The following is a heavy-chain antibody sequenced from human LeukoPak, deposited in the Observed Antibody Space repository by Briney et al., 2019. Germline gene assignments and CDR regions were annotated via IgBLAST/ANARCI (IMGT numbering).Heavy chain of an antibody. CDR3: ASKPVYYYDSSGYSHEYYFDY. CDR2: IYYSGST. V-gene: IGHV4-31*03. Sequence: NPSETLSLTCTVSGGSISSGGYYWSWIRQHPGKGLEWIGYIYYSGSTYYNPSLKSRVTISVDTSKNQFSLKLSSVTAADTAVYYCASKPVYYYDSSGYSHEYYFDYWGQGTLVTVSS. J-gene: IGHJ4*02. CDR1: GGSISSGGYY. D-gene: IGHD3-22*01.